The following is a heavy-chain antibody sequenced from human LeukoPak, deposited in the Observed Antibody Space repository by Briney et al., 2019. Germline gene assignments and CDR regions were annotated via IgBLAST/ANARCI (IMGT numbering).Heavy chain of an antibody. J-gene: IGHJ3*02. CDR2: INPNSGGT. CDR1: GYTFTGYY. V-gene: IGHV1-2*04. Sequence: GASVKVSCKASGYTFTGYYMHWVRQAPGQGLEWMGWINPNSGGTNYAQKFQGWVTMTRDTSISTAYMELSRLRSDDTAVYYCARESGYGGNDEGSAFDIWGQGTMVTVSS. D-gene: IGHD4-23*01. CDR3: ARESGYGGNDEGSAFDI.